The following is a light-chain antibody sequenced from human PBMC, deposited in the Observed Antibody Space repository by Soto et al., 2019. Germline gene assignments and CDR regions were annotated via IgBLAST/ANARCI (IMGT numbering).Light chain of an antibody. CDR3: TSYTSSSTLV. Sequence: QSALTQPASVSGSPGQSITISCTGTSSDVGGYDYVSWYQQRPGEAPNLMIFHVSNRPSGVSDRFSGSKSGNTASLTISVLQAEDEADYYCTSYTSSSTLVFGGGTKVTVL. J-gene: IGLJ2*01. V-gene: IGLV2-14*01. CDR2: HVS. CDR1: SSDVGGYDY.